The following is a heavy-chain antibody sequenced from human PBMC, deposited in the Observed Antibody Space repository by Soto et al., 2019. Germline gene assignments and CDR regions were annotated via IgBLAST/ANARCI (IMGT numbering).Heavy chain of an antibody. J-gene: IGHJ4*02. D-gene: IGHD1-26*01. CDR1: GNTFTYRY. V-gene: IGHV1-45*02. Sequence: QMQLVQSGAEVKKTGSSVTVSCKALGNTFTYRYLHWVRQAPGQALEWMGWITPFSGDAHYAQKFQDRVTITRDRSINTAYMQMSSLRSEDTAMYFCASGGAGSGPFTWELPDHWGQGTLVTVSS. CDR2: ITPFSGDA. CDR3: ASGGAGSGPFTWELPDH.